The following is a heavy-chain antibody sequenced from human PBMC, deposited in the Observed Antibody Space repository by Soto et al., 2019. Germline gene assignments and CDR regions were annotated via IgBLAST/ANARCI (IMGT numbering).Heavy chain of an antibody. J-gene: IGHJ4*02. V-gene: IGHV3-74*01. Sequence: GGSLRLSCEASGFTFSTYWMHWVRQAPGKGLVWVSHINNDGSSTTYADSVKGRFTISRDNAKNTLYLQMNSLRAEDTAVYYCARDAGLTGYYRAPGFDYWGQGTLVTVSS. CDR1: GFTFSTYW. CDR3: ARDAGLTGYYRAPGFDY. D-gene: IGHD3-9*01. CDR2: INNDGSST.